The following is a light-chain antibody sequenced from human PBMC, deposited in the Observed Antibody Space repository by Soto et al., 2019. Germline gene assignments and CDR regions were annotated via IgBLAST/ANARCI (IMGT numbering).Light chain of an antibody. J-gene: IGKJ2*01. V-gene: IGKV1-39*01. CDR1: QTISTY. CDR3: QQSDSTPYT. Sequence: DIQMTQSPSSLSASVGDRVTITCRASQTISTYLNWYQQKPGKAPRLLIYDASSLLSGVPSRFSGSGSGTDSTLTIASLQPEDFSTYYCQQSDSTPYTFAQGTKVEI. CDR2: DAS.